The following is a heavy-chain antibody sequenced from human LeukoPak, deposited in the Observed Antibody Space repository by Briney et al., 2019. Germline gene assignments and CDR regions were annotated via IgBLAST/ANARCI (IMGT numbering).Heavy chain of an antibody. V-gene: IGHV3-48*04. J-gene: IGHJ6*04. Sequence: GGSLRLSCAASGFTFSSYWMSWVRQAPGKGLEWVSYISSSDSTIYYADSVKGRFTISRDNAKNSLYLQMNSLRAEDTAVYYCAELGITMIGGVWGKGTTVTISS. CDR3: AELGITMIGGV. CDR1: GFTFSSYW. D-gene: IGHD3-10*02. CDR2: ISSSDSTI.